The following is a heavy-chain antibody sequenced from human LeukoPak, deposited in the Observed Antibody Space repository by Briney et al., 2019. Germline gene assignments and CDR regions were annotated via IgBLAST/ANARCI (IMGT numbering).Heavy chain of an antibody. CDR1: RDSVSSTGSA. CDR2: TYYRSNWNS. V-gene: IGHV6-1*01. J-gene: IGHJ4*02. Sequence: SQTLSLTCAISRDSVSSTGSAWNWIRQSPSRGLEWLGRTYYRSNWNSDYAVSVKSRITISPDTSKNQFSLQLSSVTPEDTALYFCARDLHLALDYWGQGTLVTVAS. CDR3: ARDLHLALDY.